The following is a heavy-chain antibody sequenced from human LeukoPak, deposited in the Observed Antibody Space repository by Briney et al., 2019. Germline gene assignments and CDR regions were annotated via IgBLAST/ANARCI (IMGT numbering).Heavy chain of an antibody. J-gene: IGHJ4*02. CDR3: AKVLKSAAPIKGELWDY. Sequence: PGGSLRLSCAASGFTFSSYAMSWVRQAPGKGLERVSAISGSGGSTYYADSVKGRFTISRDNSKNTLYLQMNSLRAEDTAVYYCAKVLKSAAPIKGELWDYWGQGTLVTVSS. D-gene: IGHD1-7*01. CDR1: GFTFSSYA. CDR2: ISGSGGST. V-gene: IGHV3-23*01.